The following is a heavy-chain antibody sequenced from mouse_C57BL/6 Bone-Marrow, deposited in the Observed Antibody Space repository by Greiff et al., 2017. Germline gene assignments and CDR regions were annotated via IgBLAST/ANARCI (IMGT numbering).Heavy chain of an antibody. CDR2: IWTGGGT. Sequence: VKLMESGPGLVAPSQSLSITCTVSGFSLTSYAISWVRQPPGKGLEWLGVIWTGGGTNYNSALKSRLSISKDNSKSQVFLKMNSLQTDDTARYYCARRLDSSGYYFDYWGQGTTLTVSS. J-gene: IGHJ2*01. CDR3: ARRLDSSGYYFDY. CDR1: GFSLTSYA. D-gene: IGHD3-2*02. V-gene: IGHV2-9-1*01.